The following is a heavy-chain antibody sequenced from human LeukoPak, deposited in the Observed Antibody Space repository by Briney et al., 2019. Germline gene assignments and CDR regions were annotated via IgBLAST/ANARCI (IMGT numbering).Heavy chain of an antibody. V-gene: IGHV4-4*07. J-gene: IGHJ6*02. Sequence: SETLSLTCTVSGGSISSYYRSWIRQPAGKGLEWIGRIYTSGITNYNPSLKSRVTMSVDTSKNQFSLMLSSVTAADTAVYYCATEGYYYGMDVWGQGTTVTVSS. CDR2: IYTSGIT. CDR3: ATEGYYYGMDV. CDR1: GGSISSYY.